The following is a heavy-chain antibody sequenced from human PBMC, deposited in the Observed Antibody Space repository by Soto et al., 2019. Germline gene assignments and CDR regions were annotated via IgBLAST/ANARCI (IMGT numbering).Heavy chain of an antibody. V-gene: IGHV1-24*01. CDR3: AIVGQCSGGSCSLCDT. CDR2: FDPEDGET. CDR1: GYTLTELS. Sequence: GASVKVSCKVSGYTLTELSKHWLRQAPGKGLEWMGGFDPEDGETIYAQKFQGRVTMTEDTSTDTAYMELSSLRSEDTAVYYCAIVGQCSGGSCSLCDTWGQGTLVTVSS. D-gene: IGHD2-15*01. J-gene: IGHJ5*02.